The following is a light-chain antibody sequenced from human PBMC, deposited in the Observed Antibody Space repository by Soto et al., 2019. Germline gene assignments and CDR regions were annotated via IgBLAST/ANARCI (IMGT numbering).Light chain of an antibody. J-gene: IGKJ5*01. CDR2: GAS. V-gene: IGKV3-15*01. CDR1: QSVSSK. Sequence: EIVMTQSPATLSVSPGERATLSCRASQSVSSKLAWSQQKPGQAPRLLIYGASTRATGIPARFSGSGSGTEFTLTNSSLQSEDFAVYYCQQYNNWPPITVGQGTRLEIK. CDR3: QQYNNWPPIT.